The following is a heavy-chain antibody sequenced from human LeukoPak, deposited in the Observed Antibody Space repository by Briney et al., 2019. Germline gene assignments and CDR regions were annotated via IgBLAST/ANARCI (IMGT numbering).Heavy chain of an antibody. J-gene: IGHJ4*02. Sequence: GGSLRLSCATSGFTFSTYWMHWVRQTPGKGLVWVSRISPTGSTTSYADSVKGRFTVSGDNAKNTLYLQVNNLRAEDTAVYYCARGPNSTWSGFDFWGRETLLTVSS. CDR1: GFTFSTYW. V-gene: IGHV3-74*01. CDR2: ISPTGSTT. CDR3: ARGPNSTWSGFDF. D-gene: IGHD6-6*01.